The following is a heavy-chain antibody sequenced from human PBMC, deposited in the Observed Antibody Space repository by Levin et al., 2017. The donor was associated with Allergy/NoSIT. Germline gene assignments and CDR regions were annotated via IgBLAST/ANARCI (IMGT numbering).Heavy chain of an antibody. CDR2: IYHSGST. CDR1: GGSISSSNW. Sequence: ASETLSLTCAVSGGSISSSNWWSWVRQPPGKGLEWIGEIYHSGSTNYNPSLKSRVTISVDKSKNQFSLKLSSVTAADTAVYYCAREPDYGGNSEDYWGQGTLVTVSS. D-gene: IGHD4-23*01. V-gene: IGHV4-4*02. J-gene: IGHJ4*02. CDR3: AREPDYGGNSEDY.